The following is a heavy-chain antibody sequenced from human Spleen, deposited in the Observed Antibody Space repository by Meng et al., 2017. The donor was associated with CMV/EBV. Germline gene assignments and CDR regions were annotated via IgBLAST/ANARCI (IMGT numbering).Heavy chain of an antibody. V-gene: IGHV1-69*12. D-gene: IGHD1-26*01. Sequence: QFLLVRSGVVETTPGSSVRVSCKASGGTFTSYGISWVRQAPGQGLEWMGGIIPIFGTANYAQKFQGRVTITADESTSTAYMELSSLRSEDTAVYYCASRSGSDAFDIWGQGTMVTVSS. CDR2: IIPIFGTA. J-gene: IGHJ3*02. CDR1: GGTFTSYG. CDR3: ASRSGSDAFDI.